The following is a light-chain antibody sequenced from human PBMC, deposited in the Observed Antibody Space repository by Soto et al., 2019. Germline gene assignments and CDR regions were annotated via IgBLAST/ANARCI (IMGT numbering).Light chain of an antibody. CDR3: QQRNLWPPVT. V-gene: IGKV3D-20*02. J-gene: IGKJ5*01. CDR2: GAS. Sequence: MVLTQSPGTVSLWPVEIAARSGMAIQSVSSSYLAWYQQKPGQAPRLLIYGASSRATGIPARFSGSGSGTDFTLTISSLEPEHSAVYYCQQRNLWPPVTFGQGTRLEIK. CDR1: QSVSSSY.